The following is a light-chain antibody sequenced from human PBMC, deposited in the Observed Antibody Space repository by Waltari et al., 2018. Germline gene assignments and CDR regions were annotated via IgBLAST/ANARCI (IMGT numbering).Light chain of an antibody. CDR2: ANY. CDR3: ATWDDSLNGRV. CDR1: SSNSGIKP. J-gene: IGLJ3*02. V-gene: IGLV1-44*01. Sequence: QSVLTQPPLASGTPGQRVSTSCSGNSSNSGIKPVTWSQLLPVTPPKLLTNANYHRPSGVPDRFSASKSDTSASLAISGLQSEDAADYFCATWDDSLNGRVFGGGTKLAVL.